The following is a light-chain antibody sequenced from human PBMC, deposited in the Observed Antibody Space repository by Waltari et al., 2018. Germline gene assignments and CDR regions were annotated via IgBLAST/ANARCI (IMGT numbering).Light chain of an antibody. CDR1: QSLGSSDGHAY. J-gene: IGKJ1*01. Sequence: DVVMTQSPISLSVTLGQPASISFRSSQSLGSSDGHAYLSWFHQRPGQSPRRLFYKVSDRDSGVPDRFSGSGSGTDFTLKISRVEAEDVGLYYCMQATHWPWTFGQGTKVEVK. V-gene: IGKV2-30*01. CDR2: KVS. CDR3: MQATHWPWT.